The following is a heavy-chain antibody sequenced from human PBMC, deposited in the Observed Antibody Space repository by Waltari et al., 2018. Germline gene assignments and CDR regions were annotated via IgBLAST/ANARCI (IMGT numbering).Heavy chain of an antibody. CDR1: GFTFTSSA. V-gene: IGHV1-58*01. Sequence: QMQLVQSGPEVKKPGTSVKVSCKASGFTFTSSAVQWVRQARGQRLEWIGWIVVGSGNTNYAQKFQERVTITRDMSTSTAYMELSSLRSEDTAVYYCAVGGGEKVDPRLWSPLGSFDYWGQGTLVTVSS. CDR3: AVGGGEKVDPRLWSPLGSFDY. D-gene: IGHD5-18*01. J-gene: IGHJ4*02. CDR2: IVVGSGNT.